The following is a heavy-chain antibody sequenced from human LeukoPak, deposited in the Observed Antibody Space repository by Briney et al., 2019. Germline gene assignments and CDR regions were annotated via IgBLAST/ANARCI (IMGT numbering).Heavy chain of an antibody. CDR3: ARVGYNWNLWFDF. D-gene: IGHD1-7*01. Sequence: PGGSLRLSCAASGFTVSSNYMSWVRQAPGKGLEWVSVIYSGGSTYYADSVKGRFTISRDNSKNTLYLQMNSLRAEDTAVYYCARVGYNWNLWFDFWGQGTTVTVSS. V-gene: IGHV3-53*01. J-gene: IGHJ3*01. CDR1: GFTVSSNY. CDR2: IYSGGST.